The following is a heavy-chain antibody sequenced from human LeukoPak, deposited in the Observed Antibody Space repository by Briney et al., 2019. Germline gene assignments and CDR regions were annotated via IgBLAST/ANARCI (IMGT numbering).Heavy chain of an antibody. CDR2: INHSGST. Sequence: SETLSLTCAVYGGSFSGYYWSWIRQPPGKGLEWIGEINHSGSTNYNPSLKSRVTISVDTSKNQFSLKLSSVTAADTAVYYCARLSSSSWYYYYYSMDVWGQGTTVTVSS. V-gene: IGHV4-34*01. CDR1: GGSFSGYY. J-gene: IGHJ6*02. D-gene: IGHD6-13*01. CDR3: ARLSSSSWYYYYYSMDV.